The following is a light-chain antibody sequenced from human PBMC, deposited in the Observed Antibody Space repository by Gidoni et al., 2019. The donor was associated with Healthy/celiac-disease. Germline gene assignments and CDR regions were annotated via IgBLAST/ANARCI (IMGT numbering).Light chain of an antibody. CDR3: QQYGSSPLT. CDR2: GAS. J-gene: IGKJ1*01. Sequence: EIVLTQSPGTLSLSPGERATLSCRASQSVSSSYLAWYKQKPGQAPRLLIYGASSRATGIPDSFSGSGSGTDFTLTISRLEPEDFAVYYCQQYGSSPLTFGQGTKVEIK. CDR1: QSVSSSY. V-gene: IGKV3-20*01.